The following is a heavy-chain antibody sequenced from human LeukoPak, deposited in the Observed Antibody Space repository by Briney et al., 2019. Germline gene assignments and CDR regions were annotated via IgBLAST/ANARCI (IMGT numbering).Heavy chain of an antibody. CDR3: ARNHVLRYFDWLRFDP. CDR1: GYTFTGYY. Sequence: ASVKVSCKASGYTFTGYYMHWVRQARGQGLEWMGWINPNSGGTNYAQKFQGRVTMTRDTSISTAYMELSRLRSDDTAVYYCARNHVLRYFDWLRFDPWGQGTLVTVSS. J-gene: IGHJ5*02. V-gene: IGHV1-2*02. CDR2: INPNSGGT. D-gene: IGHD3-9*01.